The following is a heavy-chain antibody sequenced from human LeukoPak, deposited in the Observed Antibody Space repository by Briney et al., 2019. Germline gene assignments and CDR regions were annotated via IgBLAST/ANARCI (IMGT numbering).Heavy chain of an antibody. Sequence: PGGSLRLSCAASGFTFSSYDIHWVRQATGKGLEWVSTIGTAGDSYYPGSVKGRFTVSRENAKNSFYLQMNNLRAGDTAVNYCAVGYSYGYLVYWGQGTLVTVSS. V-gene: IGHV3-13*01. CDR2: IGTAGDS. CDR1: GFTFSSYD. CDR3: AVGYSYGYLVY. J-gene: IGHJ4*02. D-gene: IGHD5-18*01.